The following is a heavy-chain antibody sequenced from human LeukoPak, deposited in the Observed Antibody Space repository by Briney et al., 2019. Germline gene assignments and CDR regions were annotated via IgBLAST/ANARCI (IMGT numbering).Heavy chain of an antibody. J-gene: IGHJ6*03. V-gene: IGHV1-8*01. D-gene: IGHD6-13*01. CDR3: ARGLTTYSSSWYLGQRRNYYYYMDV. CDR2: MNPNSGNT. CDR1: GYTCTSYD. Sequence: ASVKVSCKASGYTCTSYDINWVRHATGQGLEWMGWMNPNSGNTGYAQKFQGRVTMTRNTSISTAYMELSSLRSEDTAVYYCARGLTTYSSSWYLGQRRNYYYYMDVWGKGTTVTVSS.